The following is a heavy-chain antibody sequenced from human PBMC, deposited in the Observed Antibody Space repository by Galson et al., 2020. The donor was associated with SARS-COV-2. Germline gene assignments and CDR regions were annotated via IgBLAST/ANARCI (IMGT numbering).Heavy chain of an antibody. J-gene: IGHJ4*02. CDR2: ISGSGGST. V-gene: IGHV3-23*01. D-gene: IGHD3-22*01. CDR3: AKVSKRTYYYDSSGYQEGFDY. Sequence: GESLKISCAASGFNFRSYAMSWVRQAPGKGLEWVSAISGSGGSTYYADSVKGRFTISRDNSKNTLYLQMNSLRAEDTAVYYCAKVSKRTYYYDSSGYQEGFDYWGQGTLVTVSS. CDR1: GFNFRSYA.